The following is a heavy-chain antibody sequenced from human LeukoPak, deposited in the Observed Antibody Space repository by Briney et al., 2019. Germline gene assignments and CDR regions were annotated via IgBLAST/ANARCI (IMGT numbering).Heavy chain of an antibody. J-gene: IGHJ4*02. V-gene: IGHV3-64*02. D-gene: IGHD1-26*01. CDR3: TRDGGSFCDFDY. CDR2: INTDGRIT. CDR1: GFSFRNYA. Sequence: GGSLGLSCVASGFSFRNYAIHWVRQAPGKGLEYVSVINTDGRITYYADSVKGRFTISRDNSKNTVYLQMGSLRGEDMAVYCCTRDGGSFCDFDYWGQGALVTVSS.